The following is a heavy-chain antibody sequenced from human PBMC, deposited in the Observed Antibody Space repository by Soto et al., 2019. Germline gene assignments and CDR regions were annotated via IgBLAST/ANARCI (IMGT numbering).Heavy chain of an antibody. Sequence: QMQLVESGGDLVKPGGSLRLSCEASGFTFSDYYMSWIRQVPGQGLEWLSFISSSGSYIKYSDSMRGRLTVSRDNGKNSLYLQMHSLRVEDTAVYYCARLRVGVNWYFDLWGRGTMDPVSA. CDR1: GFTFSDYY. CDR3: ARLRVGVNWYFDL. J-gene: IGHJ2*01. CDR2: ISSSGSYI. V-gene: IGHV3-11*06. D-gene: IGHD2-21*01.